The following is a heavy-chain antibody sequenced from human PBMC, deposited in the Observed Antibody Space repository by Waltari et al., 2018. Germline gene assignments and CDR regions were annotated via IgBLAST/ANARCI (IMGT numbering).Heavy chain of an antibody. Sequence: EVQLVETGGGSIQPGGSLRLSCAASGLTVSNNYMSWVRQAPGRGREGVAVIYCRGSTHSADSVKGRFTISRDSSTNTLSLQMNSRRAEDTAVYYCATSPSRSFWGQGTLVTVSS. CDR2: IYCRGST. V-gene: IGHV3-53*02. J-gene: IGHJ4*02. CDR3: ATSPSRSF. CDR1: GLTVSNNY.